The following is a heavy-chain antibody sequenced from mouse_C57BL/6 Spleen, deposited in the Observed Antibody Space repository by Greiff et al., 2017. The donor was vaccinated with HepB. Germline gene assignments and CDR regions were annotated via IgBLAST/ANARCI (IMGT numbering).Heavy chain of an antibody. CDR2: IWSGGST. Sequence: QVQLQQSGPGLVQPSQSLSITCTVSGFSLTSYGVHWVRQSPGKGLEWLGVIWSGGSTDYNAAFISRLSISKDNSKSQVFFKMNSLQADDTAIYYCARNNDYYGSSYAMDYWGQGTSVTVSS. V-gene: IGHV2-2*01. CDR1: GFSLTSYG. D-gene: IGHD1-1*01. J-gene: IGHJ4*01. CDR3: ARNNDYYGSSYAMDY.